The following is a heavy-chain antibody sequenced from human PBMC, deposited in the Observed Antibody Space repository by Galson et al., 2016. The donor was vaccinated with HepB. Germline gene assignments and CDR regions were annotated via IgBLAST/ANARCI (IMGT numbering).Heavy chain of an antibody. CDR1: GFTFSRYD. J-gene: IGHJ3*02. Sequence: SLRLSCAASGFTFSRYDIHWVRQVTGKGLQWVSAIGGAGDPYYSGSVKGRFTISRENAKNSLYLQMNSLTAGDTAVYYCARESTGRGVDAFDIWGQGTMVLVSS. V-gene: IGHV3-13*04. CDR2: IGGAGDP. CDR3: ARESTGRGVDAFDI. D-gene: IGHD3-16*01.